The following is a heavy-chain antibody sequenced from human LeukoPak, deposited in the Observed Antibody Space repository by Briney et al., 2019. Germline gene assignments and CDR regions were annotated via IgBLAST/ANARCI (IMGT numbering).Heavy chain of an antibody. V-gene: IGHV3-48*04. Sequence: PGGSLRLSCAASGITFSSSSMNWVRQAPGKGLEWVSYISSSSSTIYYADSVKGRFTISRDNAKNSLYLQMNSLRAEDTAVYYCARGGGYYDSSGYDPWGQGTLVTVSS. J-gene: IGHJ5*02. D-gene: IGHD3-22*01. CDR2: ISSSSSTI. CDR3: ARGGGYYDSSGYDP. CDR1: GITFSSSS.